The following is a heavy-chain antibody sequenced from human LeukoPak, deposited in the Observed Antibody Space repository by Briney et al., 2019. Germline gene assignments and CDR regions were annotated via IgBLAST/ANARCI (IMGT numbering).Heavy chain of an antibody. V-gene: IGHV3-30-3*01. CDR2: ISYDGSNK. Sequence: PGRSLRLSCAASGFTFSSYAMHWVRQAPGKGLEWVAVISYDGSNKYYADSVKGRFTISRDNSKNTLYLQMNSLRAEDMAVYYCARTVDTAMYYWGQGTLVTVSS. J-gene: IGHJ4*02. CDR1: GFTFSSYA. D-gene: IGHD5-18*01. CDR3: ARTVDTAMYY.